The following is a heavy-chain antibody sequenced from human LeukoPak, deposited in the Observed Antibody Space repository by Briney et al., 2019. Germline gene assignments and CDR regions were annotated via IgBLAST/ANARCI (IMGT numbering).Heavy chain of an antibody. D-gene: IGHD6-6*01. CDR2: ISNSGNTI. V-gene: IGHV3-48*03. Sequence: GGSLRLSCAASGFTFSSYEMNWVRQAPGKGLEWISFISNSGNTIYYPDSVRGRSTISRDNAKNSLYLQMNSLRAEDTAVYYCARDHGGSSAYWYFDLWGRGTLVSVSS. CDR3: ARDHGGSSAYWYFDL. J-gene: IGHJ2*01. CDR1: GFTFSSYE.